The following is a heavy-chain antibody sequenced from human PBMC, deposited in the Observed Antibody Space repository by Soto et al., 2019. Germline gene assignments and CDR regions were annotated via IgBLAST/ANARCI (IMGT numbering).Heavy chain of an antibody. V-gene: IGHV1-3*01. Sequence: ASVTVSCKASGYTFTRYTMNWGRQAPGQRLEWTGWINPDNGNTKSSQKFQDRVIITRDTSASTAYMDLSSLRSEDTAVYYCARGIATGQLDPWGQGTLVTVFS. CDR2: INPDNGNT. CDR1: GYTFTRYT. J-gene: IGHJ5*02. CDR3: ARGIATGQLDP. D-gene: IGHD2-15*01.